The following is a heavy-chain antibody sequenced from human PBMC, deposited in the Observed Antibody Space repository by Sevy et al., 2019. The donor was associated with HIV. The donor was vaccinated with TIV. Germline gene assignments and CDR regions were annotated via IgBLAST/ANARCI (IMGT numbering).Heavy chain of an antibody. CDR2: ISSSGAST. CDR1: GFTFSDHY. J-gene: IGHJ4*02. D-gene: IGHD3-3*01. CDR3: ARVRKTYYDFWSGYYEGGFDC. Sequence: GGSLRLSCAASGFTFSDHYMSWIRQAPGEGLEWLSYISSSGASTDHADSVKGRFTISRDNAKNSLFLQMNSLRVEDAAVYYCARVRKTYYDFWSGYYEGGFDCWGQGTLVTVSS. V-gene: IGHV3-11*01.